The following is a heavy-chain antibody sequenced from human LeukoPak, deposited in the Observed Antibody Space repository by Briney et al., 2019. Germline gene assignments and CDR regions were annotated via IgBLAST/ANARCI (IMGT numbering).Heavy chain of an antibody. CDR1: GFTFSSYA. Sequence: PGGSLRLSCAASGFTFSSYAMHWVRQAPGKGLEYVSAISSNGGSTYYANSVKGRFTISRDNSKNTLYLQMGSLRAEDMAVYYCARDPVGATTSRGYYFDYWGQGTLVTVSS. J-gene: IGHJ4*02. CDR3: ARDPVGATTSRGYYFDY. D-gene: IGHD1-26*01. CDR2: ISSNGGST. V-gene: IGHV3-64*01.